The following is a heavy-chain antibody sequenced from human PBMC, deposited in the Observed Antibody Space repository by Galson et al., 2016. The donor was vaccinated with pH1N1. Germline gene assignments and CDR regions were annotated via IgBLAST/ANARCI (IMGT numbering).Heavy chain of an antibody. CDR1: GYTLTSYD. CDR3: ARGPVYWYFDL. CDR2: MNPNNGNA. Sequence: SCKASGYTLTSYDINWVRQATGQGLEWMGWMNPNNGNADYAPKFQGRVTLTRNASINTAYMELSSLTSEDTAAYYCARGPVYWYFDLWGRGTPVIVSS. J-gene: IGHJ2*01. V-gene: IGHV1-8*01.